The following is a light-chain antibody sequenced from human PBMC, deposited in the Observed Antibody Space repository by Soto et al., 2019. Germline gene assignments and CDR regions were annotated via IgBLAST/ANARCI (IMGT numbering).Light chain of an antibody. J-gene: IGKJ5*01. CDR2: GAS. CDR1: QTVSSSY. CDR3: QQYGSSPPIT. Sequence: NMLSHSVGTVALSEMERATLSCSAIQTVSSSYLAWYQQKPGQAPRLLIYGASSRATGIPDRFSGSGSGTDFTLTISRLEPEDFAVYYCQQYGSSPPITFGQRRLLEI. V-gene: IGKV3-20*01.